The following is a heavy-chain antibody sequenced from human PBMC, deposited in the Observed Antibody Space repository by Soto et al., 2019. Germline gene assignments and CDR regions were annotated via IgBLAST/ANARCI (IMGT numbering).Heavy chain of an antibody. J-gene: IGHJ4*02. CDR3: ARVLTMTYYHLDY. Sequence: EVQLVESGGGLVQPGGSLRLSCAASGFTFSDHYMDWVRQAPGKGLDWVGRTRKKVNGYTTEYAASVKGRFTISRDDSKNLLYLQMNSLKTEDTAVYYCARVLTMTYYHLDYWGQGTLVTVSS. CDR2: TRKKVNGYTT. CDR1: GFTFSDHY. D-gene: IGHD3-10*01. V-gene: IGHV3-72*01.